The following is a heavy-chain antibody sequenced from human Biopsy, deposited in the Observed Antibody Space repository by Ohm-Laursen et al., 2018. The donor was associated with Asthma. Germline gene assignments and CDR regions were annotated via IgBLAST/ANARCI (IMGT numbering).Heavy chain of an antibody. CDR1: GYTFNSAG. V-gene: IGHV1-18*01. CDR2: ISVYNGNT. J-gene: IGHJ6*02. D-gene: IGHD4-23*01. CDR3: ARAVDYSYYYGIDV. Sequence: GSSVKVSCKASGYTFNSAGITWVRQAPGQVLEWMGWISVYNGNTKVAQKLQDRVTMITDTSTSTAYMELRSLRSDDTAVYFCARAVDYSYYYGIDVWGQGTTVTVS.